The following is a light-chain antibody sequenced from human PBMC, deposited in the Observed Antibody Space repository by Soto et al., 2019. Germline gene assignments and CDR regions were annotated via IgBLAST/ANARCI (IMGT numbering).Light chain of an antibody. J-gene: IGKJ3*01. V-gene: IGKV3-20*01. Sequence: EVVLTQSPGTLSLSAGERATLSCRASQSVAGDHLAWYQQKPGQAPRLLIYAASTRAAGIPDRFSGSGSGKDFTLTISRLEPEDFGVFFCHHYGRSPIFTFGPGTTVDMK. CDR2: AAS. CDR3: HHYGRSPIFT. CDR1: QSVAGDH.